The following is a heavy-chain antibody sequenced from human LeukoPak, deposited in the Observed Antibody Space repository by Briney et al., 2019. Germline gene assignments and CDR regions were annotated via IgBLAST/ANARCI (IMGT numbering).Heavy chain of an antibody. D-gene: IGHD1-26*01. J-gene: IGHJ4*02. CDR3: AGDANVGLSTFDS. Sequence: SVKVSCKASGGTFSSYAISWVRQAPGQGLEWMGGIIPIFGTAHYAQKFQRRVTITQDEPTSTASTELSTLRSADTALYYCAGDANVGLSTFDSWGQGTLVTVSS. CDR2: IIPIFGTA. V-gene: IGHV1-69*13. CDR1: GGTFSSYA.